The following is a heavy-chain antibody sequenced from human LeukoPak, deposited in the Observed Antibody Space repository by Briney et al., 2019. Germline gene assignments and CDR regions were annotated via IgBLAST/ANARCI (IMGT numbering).Heavy chain of an antibody. V-gene: IGHV3-30*19. CDR3: ARDYWWNYDY. D-gene: IGHD1-7*01. J-gene: IGHJ4*02. CDR1: GFILNSYG. Sequence: GGSLRLSCAASGFILNSYGMHWVRQAPGEGLEWVAVISKDGSDKYYPGSVRGRFTISRDNSKNTIYLQMDSLRAEDTAIYYCARDYWWNYDYWGQGTLVTVSS. CDR2: ISKDGSDK.